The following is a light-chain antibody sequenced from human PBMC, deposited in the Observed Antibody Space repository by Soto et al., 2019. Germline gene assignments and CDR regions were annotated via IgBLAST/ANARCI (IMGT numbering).Light chain of an antibody. CDR1: QSVSSNY. V-gene: IGKV3-20*01. CDR2: GIS. J-gene: IGKJ4*01. Sequence: EIVLTQSPGTLSLSPGERATLSCRASQSVSSNYLAWYQQKPGQAPRLLIYGISTRATGIPDRFSGSGSGTDFTLTISRLEPEDFAVYNCKQYGSYPLTFGGGTKVEIK. CDR3: KQYGSYPLT.